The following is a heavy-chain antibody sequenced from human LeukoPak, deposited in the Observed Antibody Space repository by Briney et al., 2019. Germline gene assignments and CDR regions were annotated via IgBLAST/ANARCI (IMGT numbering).Heavy chain of an antibody. CDR3: ARGNTGYNSNWGRDFDC. CDR2: IYSGGST. CDR1: GFTVSGNY. Sequence: GGSLRLSCAASGFTVSGNYMTWVRQVSGKGLEWVSVIYSGGSTYYTDSVQGRFSISRDNSQNTLYLQMNSLRAEDTAVYYCARGNTGYNSNWGRDFDCWGQGTLVTVSS. J-gene: IGHJ4*02. V-gene: IGHV3-66*01. D-gene: IGHD4-11*01.